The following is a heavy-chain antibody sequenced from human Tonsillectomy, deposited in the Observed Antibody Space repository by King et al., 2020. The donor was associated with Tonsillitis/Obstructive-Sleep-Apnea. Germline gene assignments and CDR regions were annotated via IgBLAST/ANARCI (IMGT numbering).Heavy chain of an antibody. V-gene: IGHV4-39*01. CDR1: GGSVSSSDYY. J-gene: IGHJ6*03. CDR2: IYYDGTT. CDR3: AGHSRDSSWGDYFYDMDV. Sequence: QLQESGPGLVKPSETLSLTCTVSGGSVSSSDYYWGWIRQPPGKGLEWIVTIYYDGTTYYNPPLKSRVTISVAPSKNQFSLNRNSVTAADTAVYYCAGHSRDSSWGDYFYDMDVWGKGTTVTVSS. D-gene: IGHD6-6*01.